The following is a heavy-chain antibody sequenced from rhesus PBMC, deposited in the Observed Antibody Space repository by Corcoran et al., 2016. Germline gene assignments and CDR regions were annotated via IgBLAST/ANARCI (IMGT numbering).Heavy chain of an antibody. D-gene: IGHD1-44*01. CDR3: ASGGPNSPY. J-gene: IGHJ4*01. Sequence: QVQLQESGPGLVKPSETLSLTCAVSGGSIAGNYWSWFRQPPGKGLEWIGRLSDDGSTNYHPFLASRVTISPDTSRNQFSLKLRSVTAADTAVYYCASGGPNSPYWGQGVLVIVSS. CDR1: GGSIAGNY. CDR2: LSDDGST. V-gene: IGHV4-147*01.